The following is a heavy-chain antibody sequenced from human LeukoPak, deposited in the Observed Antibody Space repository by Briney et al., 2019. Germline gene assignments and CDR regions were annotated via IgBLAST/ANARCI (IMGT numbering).Heavy chain of an antibody. CDR3: ARAVAGTHWFDP. CDR2: IDIPGNT. D-gene: IGHD6-19*01. CDR1: GFTLSSYD. Sequence: GGSLRLSCAASGFTLSSYDMHWVRQATGKGLEWVSGIDIPGNTYYPDSVKDRFTMSRESAKNSLYLQMNSLRAGDTAVYYCARAVAGTHWFDPWGQGTLVTVSS. J-gene: IGHJ5*02. V-gene: IGHV3-13*01.